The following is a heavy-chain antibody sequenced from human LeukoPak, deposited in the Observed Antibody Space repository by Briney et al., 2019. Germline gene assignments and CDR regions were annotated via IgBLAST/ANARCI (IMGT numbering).Heavy chain of an antibody. Sequence: ASVTVSFTASGYTFTSYGISWVRQAPGQGLEWMGWISAYNGNTNYAQKLQGRVTMTTDTSTSTAYMELGSLRSEDTAVYYCARVQTMVRGPPHYYYYGMDVWGQGTTVTVSS. CDR2: ISAYNGNT. D-gene: IGHD3-10*01. V-gene: IGHV1-18*01. CDR1: GYTFTSYG. CDR3: ARVQTMVRGPPHYYYYGMDV. J-gene: IGHJ6*02.